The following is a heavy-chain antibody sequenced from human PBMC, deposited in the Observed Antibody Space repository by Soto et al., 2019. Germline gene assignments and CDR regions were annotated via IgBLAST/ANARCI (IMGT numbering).Heavy chain of an antibody. D-gene: IGHD3-10*01. V-gene: IGHV2-5*02. Sequence: QITLKESGPTLVKPTQTLTLTCTFSGFSLSTSGVGVGWIRQPPGKALEWLALIYWDDDKRYSPSLKSRLTITKDPSKNQVVLTMTNMDPVDTATYYCAPMLGFGGYFDYWGQGTLVTVSS. J-gene: IGHJ4*02. CDR1: GFSLSTSGVG. CDR2: IYWDDDK. CDR3: APMLGFGGYFDY.